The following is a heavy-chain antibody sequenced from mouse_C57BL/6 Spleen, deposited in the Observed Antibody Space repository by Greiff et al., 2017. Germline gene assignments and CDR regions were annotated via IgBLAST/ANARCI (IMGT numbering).Heavy chain of an antibody. V-gene: IGHV1-26*01. CDR1: GYTFTDYY. J-gene: IGHJ3*01. CDR3: VSSGYGFAY. D-gene: IGHD3-2*02. CDR2: INPNNGGT. Sequence: EVKLQQSGPELVKPGASVKISCKASGYTFTDYYMNWVKQSHGKSLEWIGDINPNNGGTSYNQKFKGKATLTVDKSSSTAYMELRSLTSEDSAVYYCVSSGYGFAYWGQGTLVTVSA.